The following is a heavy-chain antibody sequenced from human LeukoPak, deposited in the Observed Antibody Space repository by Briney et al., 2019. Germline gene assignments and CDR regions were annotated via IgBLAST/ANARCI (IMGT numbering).Heavy chain of an antibody. D-gene: IGHD5-18*01. Sequence: SETLSLTCAVSGYSISSGYYWGWIRQPPGKGLDWIGSISHSGSTYYNPSLKSRVTISIDTSKNQFSLRLNSVTATDTAVYYCARVGGYSYGNYYFNYWGQGTLVTVSS. CDR3: ARVGGYSYGNYYFNY. V-gene: IGHV4-38-2*01. CDR1: GYSISSGYY. CDR2: ISHSGST. J-gene: IGHJ4*02.